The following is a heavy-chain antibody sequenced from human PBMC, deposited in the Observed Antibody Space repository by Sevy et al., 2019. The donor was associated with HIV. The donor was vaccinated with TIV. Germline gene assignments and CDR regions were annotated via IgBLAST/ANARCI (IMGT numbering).Heavy chain of an antibody. CDR3: ARVRLNWGIYAMDV. CDR2: MYHSGST. Sequence: SETLSLTCAVSGGSIGSGGYSWTWIRQPPGKGLEWIGFMYHSGSTYYNPSLKTRVTISLDRSKNQVSLKLTSVTAADTAVYYCARVRLNWGIYAMDVWGQRTPVTVSS. D-gene: IGHD7-27*01. V-gene: IGHV4-30-2*01. CDR1: GGSIGSGGYS. J-gene: IGHJ6*02.